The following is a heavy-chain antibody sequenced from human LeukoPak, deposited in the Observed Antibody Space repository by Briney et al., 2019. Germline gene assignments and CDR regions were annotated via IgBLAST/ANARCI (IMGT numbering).Heavy chain of an antibody. Sequence: SETLSLTCTVSGYSISSGYYWSWIRQPPGKRLEWIGYIYYTGSTTYNPSLKSRLTISVDTSRNQFSLKLSSVTAADTAVYYCARGGWVHSVEYFDYWGQGTLVTVSS. D-gene: IGHD1-26*01. J-gene: IGHJ4*02. CDR3: ARGGWVHSVEYFDY. CDR1: GYSISSGYY. CDR2: IYYTGST. V-gene: IGHV4-61*01.